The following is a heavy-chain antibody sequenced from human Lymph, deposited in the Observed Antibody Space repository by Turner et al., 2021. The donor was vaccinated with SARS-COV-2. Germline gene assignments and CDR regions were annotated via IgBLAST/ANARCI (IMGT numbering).Heavy chain of an antibody. CDR1: GFTFEDYA. D-gene: IGHD1-26*01. V-gene: IGHV3-9*01. CDR2: INWSGGSI. J-gene: IGHJ4*02. CDR3: AKDLAGTYYSSFDY. Sequence: EVQLVESGGGLVQPGRSLRLSCAAFGFTFEDYAMHWVRQAPGKGLEWVSGINWSGGSIAYADSVTGRFTISRDNPKNSLYLQMNSLRAEDTAFYYCAKDLAGTYYSSFDYWGQGTLVTVSS.